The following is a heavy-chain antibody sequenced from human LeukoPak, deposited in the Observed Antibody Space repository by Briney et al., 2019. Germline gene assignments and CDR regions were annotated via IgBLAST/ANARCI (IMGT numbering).Heavy chain of an antibody. Sequence: SETLSLTCAVSGGSFSGYYWSWIRQPPGKGLEWIGEINHSGSTNYNPSLKSRVTISVDTSKNQFSLKLSSVTAADTAVYYCARGLGLLWFGDLGYFDYWGQGTLVTVSS. CDR3: ARGLGLLWFGDLGYFDY. D-gene: IGHD3-10*01. CDR2: INHSGST. CDR1: GGSFSGYY. V-gene: IGHV4-34*01. J-gene: IGHJ4*02.